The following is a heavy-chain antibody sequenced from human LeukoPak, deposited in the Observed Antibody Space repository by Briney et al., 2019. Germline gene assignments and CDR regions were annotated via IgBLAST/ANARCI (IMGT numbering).Heavy chain of an antibody. V-gene: IGHV4-30-4*01. CDR2: IYYSGSS. CDR1: GGSISSAGYY. D-gene: IGHD3-22*01. J-gene: IGHJ4*02. CDR3: AKDQEAGGYWRGYFDY. Sequence: PSETLSLTCTVSGGSISSAGYYWSWVRQPPGMGLEWIGYIYYSGSSYYNPSLKSRVTMSVDTSRNQFSLSLTSVTAADTAVYYCAKDQEAGGYWRGYFDYWGQGTLVTVSS.